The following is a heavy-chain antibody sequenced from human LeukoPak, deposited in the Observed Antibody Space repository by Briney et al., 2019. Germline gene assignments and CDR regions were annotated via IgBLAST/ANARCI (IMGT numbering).Heavy chain of an antibody. V-gene: IGHV1-2*02. D-gene: IGHD5-12*01. Sequence: ASVKVSCKASGYTFTGYYMHWVRQAPGQGLEWMGGIIPIFGTANYAQKFQGRVTMTRNTSISTAYMELSSLRSEDTAVYYCASGGSGYDSLLDYWGQGTLVTVSS. CDR1: GYTFTGYY. J-gene: IGHJ4*02. CDR2: IIPIFGTA. CDR3: ASGGSGYDSLLDY.